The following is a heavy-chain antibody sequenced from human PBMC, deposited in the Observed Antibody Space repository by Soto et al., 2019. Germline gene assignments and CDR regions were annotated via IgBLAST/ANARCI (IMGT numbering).Heavy chain of an antibody. V-gene: IGHV4-30-4*01. Sequence: QLQLRESGPGLVKPSETLSLTCTVSGGSISGGVGGLYYWSWIRKPPGKGLEWIGDIYDSGGTSYNPSLKSRVTISVDTRNNQFSLRLSSFTAADADVCYCAREVIALTTDWYFDLWGGGTLVTVSS. CDR3: AREVIALTTDWYFDL. D-gene: IGHD4-17*01. CDR1: GGSISGGVGGLYY. CDR2: IYDSGGT. J-gene: IGHJ2*01.